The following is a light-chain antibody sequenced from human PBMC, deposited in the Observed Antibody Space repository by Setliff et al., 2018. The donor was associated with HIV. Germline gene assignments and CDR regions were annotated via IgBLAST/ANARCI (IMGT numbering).Light chain of an antibody. CDR1: SSNVGKYGF. CDR3: SSYTTASTYV. J-gene: IGLJ1*01. CDR2: EVT. V-gene: IGLV2-14*02. Sequence: QSALAQPASVSGSPGQSITISCTGNSSNVGKYGFVSWYRQDPGKAPELIIYEVTKRPSAVSKRFSGSKSGNAASLTISGLQPDDEADYYCSSYTTASTYVFGTGTKVTVL.